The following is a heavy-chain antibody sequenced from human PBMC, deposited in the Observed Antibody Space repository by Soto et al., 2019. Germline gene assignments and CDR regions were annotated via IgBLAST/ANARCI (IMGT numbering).Heavy chain of an antibody. V-gene: IGHV1-69*12. J-gene: IGHJ5*02. CDR2: IVPMFGTA. D-gene: IGHD3-3*01. CDR3: ARDGDPRSAVWRGPVGGGWFDH. CDR1: GGTFGTSA. Sequence: QVQLVQSGAEVKKPGSSVKVSCKAFGGTFGTSAITWVRQAPGQGLEWMGGIVPMFGTANHAQKFQGRVTITADESTTTAYMELSSLRSDDTAVYFCARDGDPRSAVWRGPVGGGWFDHWGQGTLVTVSS.